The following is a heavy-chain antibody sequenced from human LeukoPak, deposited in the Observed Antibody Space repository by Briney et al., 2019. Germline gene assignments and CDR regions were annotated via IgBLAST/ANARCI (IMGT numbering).Heavy chain of an antibody. V-gene: IGHV4-61*02. J-gene: IGHJ6*03. D-gene: IGHD2-21*02. CDR1: GGSISSGSYY. CDR2: IYTSGST. CDR3: ARTYCGGDCRGYYYHYYMDV. Sequence: PSETLSLTCTVSGGSISSGSYYWNWIRQPAGKRLEWIGRIYTSGSTKYNPSLKSRVTISVDRSKNQFSLKLSSVTAADTAVYYCARTYCGGDCRGYYYHYYMDVWGKGTTVTISS.